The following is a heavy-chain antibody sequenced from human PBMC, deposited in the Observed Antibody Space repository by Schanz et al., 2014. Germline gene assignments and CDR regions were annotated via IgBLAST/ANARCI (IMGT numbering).Heavy chain of an antibody. V-gene: IGHV1-46*03. J-gene: IGHJ4*02. D-gene: IGHD6-13*01. CDR3: ARDGEAAAGCDF. Sequence: QLMQSGSEVRKPGASVKVSCKASGYTFTSYYMHWVRQAPGQGLEWMGIINPSGGSTNYAQKFQGRVSMTRDTSTSTVYMELSSVRSEDTAVYYCARDGEAAAGCDFWGQGTLXTVSS. CDR1: GYTFTSYY. CDR2: INPSGGST.